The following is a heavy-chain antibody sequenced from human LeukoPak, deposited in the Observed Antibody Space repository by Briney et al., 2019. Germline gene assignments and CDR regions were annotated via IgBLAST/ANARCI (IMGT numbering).Heavy chain of an antibody. D-gene: IGHD3-22*01. CDR2: ISSSGSAI. Sequence: GGSLRLSCAASGFTFSSYEMNWVREAPGKRLEWLSYISSSGSAIYYADSVKGRFTISRDNAKNSLYLQMNSLRAEDTAVYYCAKGGYFYDSSDAYWGQGTLVTVSS. J-gene: IGHJ4*02. V-gene: IGHV3-48*03. CDR1: GFTFSSYE. CDR3: AKGGYFYDSSDAY.